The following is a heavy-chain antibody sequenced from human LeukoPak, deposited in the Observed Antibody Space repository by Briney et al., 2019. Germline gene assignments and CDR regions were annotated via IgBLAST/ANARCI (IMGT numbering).Heavy chain of an antibody. CDR2: ISAYNGNT. CDR3: ARGLQENLAWLTAFSAFDI. D-gene: IGHD6-19*01. CDR1: GYTFTSYG. V-gene: IGHV1-18*01. J-gene: IGHJ3*02. Sequence: GASVMVSCKISGYTFTSYGISWVRQAPGQGLEWMGWISAYNGNTNYAQKVQGRVTMTTDTSTSTAYMELRSLRSDDTAVYYCARGLQENLAWLTAFSAFDIWGQGTMVTVSS.